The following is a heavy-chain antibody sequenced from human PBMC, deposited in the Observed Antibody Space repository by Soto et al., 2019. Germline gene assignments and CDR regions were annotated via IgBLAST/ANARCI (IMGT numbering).Heavy chain of an antibody. V-gene: IGHV1-69*13. CDR2: IIPIFGTA. CDR3: ARKADYYDSRVYGMDV. D-gene: IGHD3-22*01. J-gene: IGHJ6*02. CDR1: GGTFSSYA. Sequence: SVKVSCKASGGTFSSYAISWVRQAPGQGLEWMGGIIPIFGTANYAQKFQGRVTITADESTTTAYMELSSLRSEDTAVYYCARKADYYDSRVYGMDVWGQGTTVTVSS.